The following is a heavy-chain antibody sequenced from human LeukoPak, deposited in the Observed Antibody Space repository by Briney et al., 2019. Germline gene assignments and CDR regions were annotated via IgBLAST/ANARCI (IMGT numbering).Heavy chain of an antibody. CDR1: GGSFSGYY. D-gene: IGHD3-16*01. Sequence: PSETLSLTCAVYGGSFSGYYWSWIRQPPGKGLEWIGEINHSGSTNYNPSLKSRVTISVDTSKNQFSLKLSSVTAEDTAVYYCARDRAAGAYPWYFDYWGQGTLVTVSS. CDR3: ARDRAAGAYPWYFDY. J-gene: IGHJ4*02. CDR2: INHSGST. V-gene: IGHV4-34*01.